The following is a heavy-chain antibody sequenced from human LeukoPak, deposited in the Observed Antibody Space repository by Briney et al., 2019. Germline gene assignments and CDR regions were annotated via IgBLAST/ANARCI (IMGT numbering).Heavy chain of an antibody. CDR2: ISSSSSYI. Sequence: GGSLRLSCAASGFTFSSYSMNWVRQAPGKGLEWVSSISSSSSYIYYADSVKGRFTISRDNAKNSLYLQMNSLRAEDTAVYYCASSGFWSGSYLRVWDYWGQGTLVTVSS. V-gene: IGHV3-21*01. J-gene: IGHJ4*02. D-gene: IGHD3-3*01. CDR1: GFTFSSYS. CDR3: ASSGFWSGSYLRVWDY.